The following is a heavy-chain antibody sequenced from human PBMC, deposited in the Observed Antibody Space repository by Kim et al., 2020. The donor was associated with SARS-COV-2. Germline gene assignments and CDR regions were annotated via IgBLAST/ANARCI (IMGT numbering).Heavy chain of an antibody. CDR1: GYTFTSYD. CDR3: ARGKGPNYYDSSGYYNYYFDD. D-gene: IGHD3-22*01. CDR2: MNPNSGNT. Sequence: ASVKVSCKASGYTFTSYDINWVRQATGQGLEWMGWMNPNSGNTGYAQKFQGRVTMTRNTSISTAYMELSSLRSEDTAVYYCARGKGPNYYDSSGYYNYYFDDWGQGTLVPVSS. J-gene: IGHJ4*02. V-gene: IGHV1-8*02.